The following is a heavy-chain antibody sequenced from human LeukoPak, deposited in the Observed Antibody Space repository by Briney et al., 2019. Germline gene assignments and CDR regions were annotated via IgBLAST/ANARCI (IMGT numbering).Heavy chain of an antibody. D-gene: IGHD6-25*01. CDR1: GGSISSYY. CDR3: ARAVAPSSAKVPPGYYYYYYMDV. J-gene: IGHJ6*03. Sequence: PSETLSLTCTVSGGSISSYYWSWIRQPPGKGLEWIGYIYYSGSTNYNPSLKSRVTISVDTSKNQFSLKLSSVTAADTAVYYCARAVAPSSAKVPPGYYYYYYMDVWGKGTTVTVSS. CDR2: IYYSGST. V-gene: IGHV4-59*01.